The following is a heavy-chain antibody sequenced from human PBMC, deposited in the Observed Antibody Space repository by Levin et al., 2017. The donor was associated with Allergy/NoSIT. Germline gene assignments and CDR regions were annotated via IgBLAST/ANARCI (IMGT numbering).Heavy chain of an antibody. CDR1: GGSFSGYY. CDR2: INHSGST. D-gene: IGHD3-9*01. J-gene: IGHJ4*02. CDR3: ARALPPGQPTGAQADY. Sequence: PSETLSLTCAVYGGSFSGYYWSWIRQPPGKGLEWIGEINHSGSTNYNPSLKSRVTISVDTSKNQFSLKLSSVTAADTAVYYCARALPPGQPTGAQADYWGQGTLVTVSS. V-gene: IGHV4-34*01.